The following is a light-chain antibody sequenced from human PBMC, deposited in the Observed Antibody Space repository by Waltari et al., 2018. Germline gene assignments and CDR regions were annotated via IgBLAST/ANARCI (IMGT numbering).Light chain of an antibody. CDR1: SSDIGSYDL. V-gene: IGLV2-23*02. J-gene: IGLJ3*02. CDR3: CSYGGTTNWM. CDR2: EVS. Sequence: QSGLTQPASVSGSPGQSITISCTGTSSDIGSYDLVSRYLLLPGKAPKLLISEVSQRPSGVSTRFSGSKSGNTASLTISGLQAEDEADYYCCSYGGTTNWMFGGGTRLTV.